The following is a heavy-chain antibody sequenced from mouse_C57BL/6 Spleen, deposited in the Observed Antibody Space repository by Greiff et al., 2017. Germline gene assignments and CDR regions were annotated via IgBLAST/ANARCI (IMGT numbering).Heavy chain of an antibody. CDR1: GYTFTSYW. CDR2: IDPSDSET. CDR3: ARSPHYYGSSYGYFDY. V-gene: IGHV1-52*01. J-gene: IGHJ2*01. Sequence: QVQLQQPGAELVRPGSSVKLSSKASGYTFTSYWMHWVKQRPIQGLEWIGNIDPSDSETHYNQKFKDKATLTVDKSSSTAYMQLRSRTSEDSAVYYCARSPHYYGSSYGYFDYWGQGTTLTVSS. D-gene: IGHD1-1*01.